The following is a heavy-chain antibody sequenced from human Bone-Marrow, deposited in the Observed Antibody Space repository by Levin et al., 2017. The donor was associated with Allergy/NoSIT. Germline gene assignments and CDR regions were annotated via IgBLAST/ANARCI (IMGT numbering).Heavy chain of an antibody. V-gene: IGHV3-48*04. Sequence: PGGSLRLSCAASGFTFSSYSMNWVRQAPGKGLEWVSYISSSSSTIYYADSVKGRFTISRDNAKNSLYLQMNSLRAEDTAVYYCAKTFDWLLGPYYYGMDVWGQGTTVTVSS. CDR2: ISSSSSTI. J-gene: IGHJ6*02. CDR1: GFTFSSYS. CDR3: AKTFDWLLGPYYYGMDV. D-gene: IGHD3-9*01.